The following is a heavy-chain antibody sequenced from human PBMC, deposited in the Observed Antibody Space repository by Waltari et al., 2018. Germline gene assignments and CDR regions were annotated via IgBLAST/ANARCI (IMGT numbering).Heavy chain of an antibody. D-gene: IGHD2-2*01. CDR2: MNPMSGNT. CDR3: ARAVRNQLLSEY. Sequence: QVQLVQSGAEVKKPGASVTVSCRASGYSFTSYDITWVRLAPGQGLEGMGWMNPMSGNTGYARKFQGRVSMTGDPSINTAYMELSSLTFDDTAVYYCARAVRNQLLSEYWGQGTLVAVSS. V-gene: IGHV1-8*01. CDR1: GYSFTSYD. J-gene: IGHJ4*02.